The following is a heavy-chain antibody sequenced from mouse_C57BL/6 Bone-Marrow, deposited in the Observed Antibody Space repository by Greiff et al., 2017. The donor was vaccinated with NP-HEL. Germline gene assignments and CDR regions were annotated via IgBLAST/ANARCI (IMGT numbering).Heavy chain of an antibody. CDR1: GYTFTDYY. CDR3: ARSFYYFDY. J-gene: IGHJ2*01. CDR2: INPNNGGT. Sequence: EVMLVESGPELVKPGASVKISCKASGYTFTDYYMNWVKQSHGKSLEWIGDINPNNGGTSYNQKFKGKATLTVDKSSSTAYMELRSLTSEDSAVYYCARSFYYFDYWGQGTTLTVSS. V-gene: IGHV1-26*01.